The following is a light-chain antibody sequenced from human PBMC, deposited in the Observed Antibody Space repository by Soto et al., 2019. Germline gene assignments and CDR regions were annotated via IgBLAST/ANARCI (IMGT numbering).Light chain of an antibody. CDR2: GAS. J-gene: IGKJ4*01. V-gene: IGKV1-27*01. CDR1: LGFSNS. CDR3: QKYDSAPLT. Sequence: DIQMTQSPSSLTASIGDRVTISCRASLGFSNSLAWYQQKPGKVPTLLIYGASILQSGVPSRFSGSGSGTEFTLTISCLQPEDVATYFCQKYDSAPLTFGGGTKVDIK.